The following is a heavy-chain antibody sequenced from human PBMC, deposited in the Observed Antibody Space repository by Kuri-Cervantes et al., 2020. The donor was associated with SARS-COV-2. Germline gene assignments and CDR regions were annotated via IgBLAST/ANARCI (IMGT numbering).Heavy chain of an antibody. CDR3: ARGRFRDY. D-gene: IGHD2-21*01. CDR1: GFTFSSYW. CDR2: VKQDGSEK. J-gene: IGHJ4*02. Sequence: GESLKISCAASGFTFSSYWMSWVRQAPGKGLEWVANVKQDGSEKYYVDSVKGRFTISRDNAKNSLYLQMNSLRAEDTAVYYCARGRFRDYWGQGTLVTVSS. V-gene: IGHV3-7*01.